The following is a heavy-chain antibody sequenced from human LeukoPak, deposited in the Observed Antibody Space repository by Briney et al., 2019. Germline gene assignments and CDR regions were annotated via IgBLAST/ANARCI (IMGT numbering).Heavy chain of an antibody. V-gene: IGHV4-4*07. D-gene: IGHD4-23*01. J-gene: IGHJ3*02. CDR1: GGSISSYY. CDR2: IYTSGST. Sequence: PSETLSLTCTVSGGSISSYYWSWIRQPAGKGLEWIGRIYTSGSTNYNPSLKSRVTISVDTSKNQFSLKLSSVTAADTAVYYCAREWATVDIDAFDIWGQGTMVTVSS. CDR3: AREWATVDIDAFDI.